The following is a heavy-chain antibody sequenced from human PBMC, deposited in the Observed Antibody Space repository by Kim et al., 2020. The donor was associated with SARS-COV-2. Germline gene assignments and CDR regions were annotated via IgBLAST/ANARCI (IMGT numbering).Heavy chain of an antibody. V-gene: IGHV3-30*02. CDR3: AKSRDGYVPFDY. Sequence: YADPVKGRFTTSMYNSKNTLYLQMNSLRAEDTAVYYCAKSRDGYVPFDYWGQGTLVTVSS. D-gene: IGHD5-12*01. J-gene: IGHJ4*02.